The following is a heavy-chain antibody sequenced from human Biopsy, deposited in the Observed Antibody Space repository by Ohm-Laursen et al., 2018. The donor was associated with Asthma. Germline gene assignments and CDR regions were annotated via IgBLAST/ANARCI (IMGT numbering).Heavy chain of an antibody. CDR2: IYHSGPT. V-gene: IGHV4-4*03. J-gene: IGHJ6*02. Sequence: PVTLSLTCTVSGGSIIRSSWWSWVRQTPGKGLEWIGEIYHSGPTNYNPSLKSRVTISVDKSKNQFSLKLTSVTAADTAVYYCAKIYDRLVLYGMDVWGQGTTVTVSS. CDR3: AKIYDRLVLYGMDV. CDR1: GGSIIRSSW. D-gene: IGHD6-19*01.